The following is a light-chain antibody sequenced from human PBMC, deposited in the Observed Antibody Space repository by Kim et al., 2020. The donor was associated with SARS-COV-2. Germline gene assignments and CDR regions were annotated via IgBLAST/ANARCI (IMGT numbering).Light chain of an antibody. V-gene: IGKV1-5*03. Sequence: GDRVTITGRASQTIRSSLAWFQQKPEKAPKLLIYKVSTLQSGVPTRFSGSGSGTDFTLTISSLQPDDFATYYCQQYMIYSTFGQGTKLEI. CDR1: QTIRSS. J-gene: IGKJ2*01. CDR3: QQYMIYST. CDR2: KVS.